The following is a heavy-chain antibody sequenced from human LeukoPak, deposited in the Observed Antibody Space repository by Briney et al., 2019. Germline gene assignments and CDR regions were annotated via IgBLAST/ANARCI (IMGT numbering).Heavy chain of an antibody. J-gene: IGHJ4*02. CDR1: GYTFTSYY. Sequence: PRASVKVSCKASGYTFTSYYMHWVRQAPGQGLEWMGIINPSGGSTSYAQKFQGRVTITRNTSISTAYMELSSLRSEDTAVYYCARVGAVAGTMDYWGQGTLVTVSS. V-gene: IGHV1-46*01. CDR2: INPSGGST. D-gene: IGHD6-19*01. CDR3: ARVGAVAGTMDY.